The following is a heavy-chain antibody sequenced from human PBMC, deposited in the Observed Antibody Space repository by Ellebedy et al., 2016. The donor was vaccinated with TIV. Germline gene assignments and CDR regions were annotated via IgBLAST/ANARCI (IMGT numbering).Heavy chain of an antibody. CDR1: GPSISDYW. Sequence: SETLSLXXSVSGPSISDYWWSWIRQPAGKGLEWIGRVFATGDTNYIPSLKSRVSVSVTTSKNEFSLMLSSVTAADTAVYYCAKNWDFGDSFDYWGQGLLVVVSS. CDR3: AKNWDFGDSFDY. J-gene: IGHJ4*02. CDR2: VFATGDT. D-gene: IGHD4-17*01. V-gene: IGHV4-4*07.